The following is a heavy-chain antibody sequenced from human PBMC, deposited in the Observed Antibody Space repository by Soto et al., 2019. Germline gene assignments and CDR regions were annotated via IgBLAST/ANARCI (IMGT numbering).Heavy chain of an antibody. CDR2: IVGSGSTA. CDR3: TKERGIVEGLVSASHGGSALDFER. CDR1: GFTFRGYA. D-gene: IGHD1-26*01. J-gene: IGHJ1*01. Sequence: EVQLLESGGDLVQPGGSLRLSCAASGFTFRGYAMSWVRQAPGKGLEWVAFIVGSGSTAYYADSGKGRFTMSRDNSENTVYLQINSLRSKYTDVYYYTKERGIVEGLVSASHGGSALDFERWGQGTVVTVSS. V-gene: IGHV3-23*01.